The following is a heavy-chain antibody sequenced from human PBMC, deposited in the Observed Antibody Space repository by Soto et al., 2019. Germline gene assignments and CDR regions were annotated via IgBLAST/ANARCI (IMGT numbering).Heavy chain of an antibody. D-gene: IGHD1-7*01. V-gene: IGHV1-3*01. Sequence: QVQLVQSGAEVKKPGASVKVSCKASGYTFTSYAMHWVRQAPGQRLEWMGWINAGNGNTKYSQKFQGRVTITRDTSANTAYMGLSSLRSEDTAVYYCARAVEMSGTTIAAFDIWGQGTMVTVSS. J-gene: IGHJ3*02. CDR1: GYTFTSYA. CDR3: ARAVEMSGTTIAAFDI. CDR2: INAGNGNT.